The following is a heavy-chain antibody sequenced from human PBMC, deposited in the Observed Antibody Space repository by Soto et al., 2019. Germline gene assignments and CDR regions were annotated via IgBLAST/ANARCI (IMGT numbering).Heavy chain of an antibody. CDR2: LSGSGGST. J-gene: IGHJ4*02. Sequence: EVQLLESGGGLVQPGGSLRLSCAASGFTFSNYAMSWVRQAPGKGLEWVSALSGSGGSTYYADSVKGRFSISRDNSKNTLFLHMNSLRADDTAVYYCARPACSSARCYVSFDYWGQGTLVTVAS. V-gene: IGHV3-23*01. CDR1: GFTFSNYA. CDR3: ARPACSSARCYVSFDY. D-gene: IGHD2-2*01.